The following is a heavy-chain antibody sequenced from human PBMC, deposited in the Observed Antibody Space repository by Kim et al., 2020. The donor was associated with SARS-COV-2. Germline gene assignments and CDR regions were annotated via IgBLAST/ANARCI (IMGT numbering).Heavy chain of an antibody. CDR1: GGSFSGYY. Sequence: SETLSLTCAVYGGSFSGYYWSWIRQPPGKGLEWIGEINHSGSTNYNPSLKSRVTISVDTSKNQFSLKLSSVTAADTAVYYCARETTYCSGGSCYSCLNYWGQGTLVTVSS. J-gene: IGHJ4*02. D-gene: IGHD2-15*01. V-gene: IGHV4-34*01. CDR2: INHSGST. CDR3: ARETTYCSGGSCYSCLNY.